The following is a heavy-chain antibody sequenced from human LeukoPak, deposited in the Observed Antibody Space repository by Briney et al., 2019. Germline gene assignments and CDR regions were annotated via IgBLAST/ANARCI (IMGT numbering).Heavy chain of an antibody. D-gene: IGHD5-12*01. CDR2: IYSGGTT. CDR3: ARDAPPIVATPIDH. Sequence: GGSLRLSCAASGFTVSSNHMSWVRQAPGKGLEWVSLIYSGGTTYYADSVKGRFIISRGNSKNTVYLQMNSLRAEDTAVYYCARDAPPIVATPIDHWGQGTPVTVSS. CDR1: GFTVSSNH. V-gene: IGHV3-66*01. J-gene: IGHJ4*02.